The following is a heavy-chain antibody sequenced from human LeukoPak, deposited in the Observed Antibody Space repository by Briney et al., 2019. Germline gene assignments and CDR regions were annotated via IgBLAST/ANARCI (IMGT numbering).Heavy chain of an antibody. CDR3: AKEKLLWFGELSAFDI. CDR1: GYSISSGYY. J-gene: IGHJ3*02. V-gene: IGHV4-38-2*02. Sequence: SETLSLTCTVSGYSISSGYYWGWIRQPPGKGLEWIGSIYHSGSTYYNPSLKSRVTISVDTSKSQFSLKLSSVTAADTAVYYCAKEKLLWFGELSAFDIWGQGTMVTVSS. D-gene: IGHD3-10*01. CDR2: IYHSGST.